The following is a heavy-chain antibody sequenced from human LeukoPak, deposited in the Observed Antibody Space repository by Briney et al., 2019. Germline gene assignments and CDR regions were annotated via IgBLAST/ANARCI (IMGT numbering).Heavy chain of an antibody. D-gene: IGHD2-8*01. CDR3: ARGFGVSLDASDI. CDR2: IWYDGSNK. CDR1: GFTFSSYG. J-gene: IGHJ3*02. Sequence: PGRSLRLSCAASGFTFSSYGMHWVRQAPGKGLEWVAVIWYDGSNKYYADSVKGRFTISRDNSENTLYLQMNSLRAEDTAVYYCARGFGVSLDASDIWGQGIMVTVSS. V-gene: IGHV3-33*01.